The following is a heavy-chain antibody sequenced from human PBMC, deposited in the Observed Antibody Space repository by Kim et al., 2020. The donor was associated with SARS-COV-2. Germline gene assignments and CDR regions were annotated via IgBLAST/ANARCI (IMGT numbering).Heavy chain of an antibody. D-gene: IGHD3-10*01. CDR2: IRNGGKT. J-gene: IGHJ5*02. CDR1: GFTFSIYA. CDR3: VREESYNWFDP. Sequence: GGSLRLSCAASGFTFSIYAMSWVRQAPGKGLEWVSAIRNGGKTYYADSVNGRFTISRDDSKNTLFLQMNSLRVEDTAVYYCVREESYNWFDPWGQGTLVTVSS. V-gene: IGHV3-23*01.